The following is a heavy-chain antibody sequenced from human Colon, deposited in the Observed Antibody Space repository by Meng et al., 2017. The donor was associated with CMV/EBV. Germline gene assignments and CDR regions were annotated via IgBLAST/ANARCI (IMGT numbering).Heavy chain of an antibody. CDR3: LSDYGEQYFDR. Sequence: QRQDAAPGLVKPSGTLSRNRTAPGDCISSTTYYSVWARQPPGQGRGWSGDSDYSGYTYYNPSPKSRQTISVDTSKNQFSLKPTTVTAADTAVYYFLSDYGEQYFDRWGQGTLVTVSS. V-gene: IGHV4-39*07. J-gene: IGHJ4*02. CDR2: SDYSGYT. D-gene: IGHD4-17*01. CDR1: GDCISSTTYY.